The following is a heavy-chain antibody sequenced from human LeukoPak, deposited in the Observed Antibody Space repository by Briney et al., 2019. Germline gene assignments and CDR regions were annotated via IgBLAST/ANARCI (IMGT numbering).Heavy chain of an antibody. Sequence: KASETLSLTCTVSGGSISSYYWSWIRQPPGKGLEWIGYIYYSGSTNYNPSLKSRVTISVDTSKNQFSLKLSSVTAADTAVYYCARRSGSRDAFDIWGQGTMVTVSS. D-gene: IGHD3-10*01. CDR2: IYYSGST. CDR1: GGSISSYY. V-gene: IGHV4-59*01. CDR3: ARRSGSRDAFDI. J-gene: IGHJ3*02.